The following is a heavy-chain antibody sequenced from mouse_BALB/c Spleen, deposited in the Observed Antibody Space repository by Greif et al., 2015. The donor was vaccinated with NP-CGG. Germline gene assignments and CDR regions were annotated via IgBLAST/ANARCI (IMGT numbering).Heavy chain of an antibody. J-gene: IGHJ3*01. V-gene: IGHV1-9*01. D-gene: IGHD3-2*01. Sequence: QVQLQQSGAELMKPGASVKISCKATGYTFSSYWIEWVKQRPGHGLEWIGEILPGSGSTNYNEKFKGKATFTADTSSNTAYMQLSSLTSEDSAVYYCARKGTARATLAHWGQGTLVTVSA. CDR3: ARKGTARATLAH. CDR2: ILPGSGST. CDR1: GYTFSSYW.